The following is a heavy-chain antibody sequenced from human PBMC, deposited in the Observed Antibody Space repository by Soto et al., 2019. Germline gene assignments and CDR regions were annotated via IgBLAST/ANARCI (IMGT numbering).Heavy chain of an antibody. CDR2: MGYNGFT. J-gene: IGHJ6*02. D-gene: IGHD3-10*01. CDR1: GGPMNNYY. V-gene: IGHV4-59*08. CDR3: ARQGFGELHGLVDV. Sequence: QVQLQESGPGLVKPSETLSLTCTISGGPMNNYYCSWFRQPRGQGLEWIGYMGYNGFTRYNPSLRVRVAMSLDTAKNQFSLNLSSVTAADTALYYCARQGFGELHGLVDVWGQGITVTVSS.